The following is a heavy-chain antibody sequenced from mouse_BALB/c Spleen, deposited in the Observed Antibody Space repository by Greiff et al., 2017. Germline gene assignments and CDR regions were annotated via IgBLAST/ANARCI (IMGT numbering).Heavy chain of an antibody. CDR2: ISYSGST. CDR1: GYSITSDYA. CDR3: ARRYEYDVGFAY. V-gene: IGHV3-2*02. J-gene: IGHJ3*01. Sequence: EVKLQESGPGLVKPSQSLSLTCTVTGYSITSDYAWNWIRQFPGNKLEWMGYISYSGSTSYNPSLKSRISITRDTSKNQFFLQLNSVTTEDTATYYCARRYEYDVGFAYWGQGTLVTVSA. D-gene: IGHD2-4*01.